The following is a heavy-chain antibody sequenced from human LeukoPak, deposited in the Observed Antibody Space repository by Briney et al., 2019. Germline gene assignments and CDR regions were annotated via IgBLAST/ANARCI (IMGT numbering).Heavy chain of an antibody. D-gene: IGHD3-10*01. CDR1: GSTFSSAG. J-gene: IGHJ4*02. CDR3: ARDLAGSRWSAFDS. Sequence: PGGSLRLSCAASGSTFSSAGMNWVRQAPGKGLEWVSYINGYSNSIFYGDSVKGRFTISRDNAKNIVYLQMGNLADEDTAVYYCARDLAGSRWSAFDSWGQGALVTVSS. V-gene: IGHV3-48*02. CDR2: INGYSNSI.